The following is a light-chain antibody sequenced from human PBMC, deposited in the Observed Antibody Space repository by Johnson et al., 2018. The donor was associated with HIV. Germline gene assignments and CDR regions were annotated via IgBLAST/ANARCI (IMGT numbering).Light chain of an antibody. CDR2: ENN. CDR1: SSNIGNNY. V-gene: IGLV1-51*02. CDR3: GTWDSSLSVYV. J-gene: IGLJ1*01. Sequence: QSVLTQPPSVSAAPGQTVTIPCSGNSSNIGNNYVSWYQQVPGTAPKLLIYENNKRPSGIPDRFSGSKSGTSATLGITGLQTGDEADYYCGTWDSSLSVYVFGTGTKVTVL.